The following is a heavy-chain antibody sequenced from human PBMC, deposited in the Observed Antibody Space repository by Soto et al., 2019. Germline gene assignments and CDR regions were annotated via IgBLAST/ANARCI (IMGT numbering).Heavy chain of an antibody. J-gene: IGHJ4*02. V-gene: IGHV3-21*01. Sequence: GGSLRLSCASSGFTFSTYTMNWVRQAPGKGLEWVSSINGRGNYIYYAESVKGRFTISRDNAKNSLYLQMGRLRAEDTALYYCVREDGKVGTNSAFDYWGLGALVTVSS. CDR1: GFTFSTYT. CDR3: VREDGKVGTNSAFDY. D-gene: IGHD1-26*01. CDR2: INGRGNYI.